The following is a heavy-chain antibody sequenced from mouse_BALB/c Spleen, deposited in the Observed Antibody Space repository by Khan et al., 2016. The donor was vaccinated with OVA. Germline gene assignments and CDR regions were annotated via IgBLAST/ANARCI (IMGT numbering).Heavy chain of an antibody. Sequence: EVQLQQSGPELMKPGASVKISCKASGYSFTSYYIHWVIQSHGKSPEWIGYIDPFSGGTTYNQKFKGKATLTADKSSSTADIHLSNLTSEASAVYYCTSHGYVAWFTYWGQGTLVTVSA. J-gene: IGHJ3*01. CDR2: IDPFSGGT. CDR1: GYSFTSYY. D-gene: IGHD2-2*01. V-gene: IGHV1S135*01. CDR3: TSHGYVAWFTY.